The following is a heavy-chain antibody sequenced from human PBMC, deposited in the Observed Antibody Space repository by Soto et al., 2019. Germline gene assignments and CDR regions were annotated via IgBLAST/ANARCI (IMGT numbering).Heavy chain of an antibody. J-gene: IGHJ4*02. Sequence: PSETLSLTCSVSGGSVRSYWWSWIRQPPGKGLEWIGYIYYTGSTNYSPSLKGRVTISLDASKSQFSLKLTSVTAADTAVYYCARGPGASDYYFDYWRPVTLVSVS. D-gene: IGHD3-10*01. CDR1: GGSVRSYW. CDR3: ARGPGASDYYFDY. V-gene: IGHV4-59*02. CDR2: IYYTGST.